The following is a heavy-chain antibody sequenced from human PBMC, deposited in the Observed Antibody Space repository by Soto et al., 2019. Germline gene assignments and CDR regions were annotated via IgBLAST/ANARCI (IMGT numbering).Heavy chain of an antibody. D-gene: IGHD4-17*01. J-gene: IGHJ4*02. Sequence: PGGSLRLSCAASGFTFGSYWMSWVRQAPGKGLEWVADIKEDGSEKYYVDSVKGRFTISRDNAKNSVFLQMNSLRVEDTAVYYCARDWVSYGENAGSSFDYWGQGILVTVSS. CDR1: GFTFGSYW. V-gene: IGHV3-7*01. CDR3: ARDWVSYGENAGSSFDY. CDR2: IKEDGSEK.